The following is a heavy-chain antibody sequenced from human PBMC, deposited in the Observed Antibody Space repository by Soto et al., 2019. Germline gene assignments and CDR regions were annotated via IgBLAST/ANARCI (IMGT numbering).Heavy chain of an antibody. D-gene: IGHD5-18*01. CDR2: INPNSGDI. V-gene: IGHV1-2*02. J-gene: IGHJ4*02. CDR1: GYTFTGHY. Sequence: GASVKVSCKTSGYTFTGHYIHWVRQAPGQGLEWMGWINPNSGDISYAEKFQGRVTMTRDTSISTACMELSRLRSDDTAVYYCARGYTYGSFDNWAQGTLVTVSS. CDR3: ARGYTYGSFDN.